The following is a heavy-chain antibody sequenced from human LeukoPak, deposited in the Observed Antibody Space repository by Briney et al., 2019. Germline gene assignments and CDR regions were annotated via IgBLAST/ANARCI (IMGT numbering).Heavy chain of an antibody. CDR2: IYYSGST. V-gene: IGHV4-59*01. CDR3: ARGSWGSGSHYYYMDL. D-gene: IGHD3-10*01. Sequence: SETLSLTCTVSGGSISSYYWSWIRQPPGKGLEWIGYIYYSGSTNYNPSLKSRVTISVDTSKNQFPLKLSSVTAADTAVYYCARGSWGSGSHYYYMDLWGKGTTVTVSS. J-gene: IGHJ6*03. CDR1: GGSISSYY.